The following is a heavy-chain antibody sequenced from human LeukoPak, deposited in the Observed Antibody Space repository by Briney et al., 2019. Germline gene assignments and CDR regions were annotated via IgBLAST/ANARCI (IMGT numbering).Heavy chain of an antibody. V-gene: IGHV1-18*01. CDR2: ISVNSGDT. CDR3: ARVGKGRSLYAGAPLSMDV. D-gene: IGHD2-8*01. J-gene: IGHJ6*02. CDR1: GYSFTSYG. Sequence: GASVKVSCKASGYSFTSYGITWVRQAPGQGLEWMGWISVNSGDTNYAQKLQGRVTMTTDTSTRTAYMEVRSLRFDDTAVYYCARVGKGRSLYAGAPLSMDVWGQGTTVIVSS.